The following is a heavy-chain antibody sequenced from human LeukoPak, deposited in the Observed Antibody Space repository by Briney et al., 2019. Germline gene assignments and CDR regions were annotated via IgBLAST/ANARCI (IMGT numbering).Heavy chain of an antibody. CDR3: ARALLYYDILTGYQYYFDY. CDR1: GFSISSYY. CDR2: IYYSGST. V-gene: IGHV4-59*01. D-gene: IGHD3-9*01. Sequence: SETLSLTCTVSGFSISSYYWSWIRQPPGKGLEWIGYIYYSGSTNYNPYLKSRVTISVDTSKNQLSLKLSSVTAADTAVYYCARALLYYDILTGYQYYFDYWGQGTLVTVSS. J-gene: IGHJ4*02.